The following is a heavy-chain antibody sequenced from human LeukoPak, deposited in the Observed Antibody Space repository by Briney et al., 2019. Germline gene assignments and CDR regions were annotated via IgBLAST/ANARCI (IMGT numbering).Heavy chain of an antibody. V-gene: IGHV3-30-3*01. CDR1: GFTFNNYD. Sequence: PGGSLRLSCAASGFTFNNYDMHWVRQAPGKGLEWVAVTSDDGDNKDYADSVKGRFIISRDNSKNTLYLQMNSLRTEDTAVYYCARDRYNSDWTFLDCWGQGTQVTVSS. CDR2: TSDDGDNK. CDR3: ARDRYNSDWTFLDC. J-gene: IGHJ4*02. D-gene: IGHD3-22*01.